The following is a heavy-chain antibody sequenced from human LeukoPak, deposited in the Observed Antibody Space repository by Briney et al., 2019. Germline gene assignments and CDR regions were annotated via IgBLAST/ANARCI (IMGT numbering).Heavy chain of an antibody. Sequence: PSETLSLTCTVSGGPINSYYWSWIRQPPGKGLEWIGYVYYSGTTNYNSALKSRVIISVDTSKNQFSLKLSSVTAADTAVYYCARGGGIDSSSYGRDNWFDPWGQGTLVTVSS. CDR2: VYYSGTT. V-gene: IGHV4-59*01. CDR3: ARGGGIDSSSYGRDNWFDP. D-gene: IGHD6-13*01. CDR1: GGPINSYY. J-gene: IGHJ5*02.